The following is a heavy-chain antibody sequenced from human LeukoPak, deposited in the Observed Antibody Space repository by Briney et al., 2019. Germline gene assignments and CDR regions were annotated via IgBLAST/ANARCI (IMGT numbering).Heavy chain of an antibody. V-gene: IGHV3-30*02. J-gene: IGHJ4*02. Sequence: GGSLRLSCAASGFTFSSYGMHWVRQAPGKGLEWVAVIWYDGSNKYYADSVKGRFTISRDNSKNTLYLQMNSLRAEDTAVYYCAKSPPYYGSGSPFDYWGQGTLVTVSS. CDR2: IWYDGSNK. CDR1: GFTFSSYG. D-gene: IGHD3-10*01. CDR3: AKSPPYYGSGSPFDY.